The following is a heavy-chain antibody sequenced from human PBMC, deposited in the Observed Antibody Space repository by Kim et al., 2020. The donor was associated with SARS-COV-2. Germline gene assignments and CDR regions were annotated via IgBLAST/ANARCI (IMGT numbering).Heavy chain of an antibody. J-gene: IGHJ4*02. CDR3: ARGDTRGYYFDH. CDR1: GGSISTYY. Sequence: SEILSLTCGVSGGSISTYYWSWIRQSPGKGLEWIAHIFYTGTTHYNPSLKSRVAISVDTSKNQFSLRLSSVTAAYTAVYYCARGDTRGYYFDHWGQGTLV. D-gene: IGHD5-18*01. V-gene: IGHV4-59*13. CDR2: IFYTGTT.